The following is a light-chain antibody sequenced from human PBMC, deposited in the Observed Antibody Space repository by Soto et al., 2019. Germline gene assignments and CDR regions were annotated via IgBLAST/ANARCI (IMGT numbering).Light chain of an antibody. Sequence: EIVLAQSPATLSLSPGDRATLSCRASRSVGDYLAWYQQKPGQPPRLLIYDASIRATGIPARFSGSWSGTDFLTTSSIHAPEYVGVYYQQQRSYSPLTFGGGTKVEIK. V-gene: IGKV3-11*01. J-gene: IGKJ4*01. CDR3: QQRSYSPLT. CDR2: DAS. CDR1: RSVGDY.